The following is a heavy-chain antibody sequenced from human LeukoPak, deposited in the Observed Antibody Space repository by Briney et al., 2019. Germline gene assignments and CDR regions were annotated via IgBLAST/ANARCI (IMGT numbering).Heavy chain of an antibody. CDR1: GYTFTGYY. J-gene: IGHJ4*02. D-gene: IGHD3-3*01. Sequence: ASVTVSCKASGYTFTGYYMHWVRQAPGQGLEWMGWINPNSGGTNYAQKFQGRVTMTRDTSISTAYMELSRLRSDDTAVYYCARGPYDFWSGTYTFFDYWGQGTLVTVSS. CDR3: ARGPYDFWSGTYTFFDY. CDR2: INPNSGGT. V-gene: IGHV1-2*02.